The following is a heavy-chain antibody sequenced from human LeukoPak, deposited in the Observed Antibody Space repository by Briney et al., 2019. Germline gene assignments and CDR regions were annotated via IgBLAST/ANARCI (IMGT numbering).Heavy chain of an antibody. V-gene: IGHV3-49*04. CDR2: IRSKAYGGTT. CDR1: GFTFGDYA. CDR3: TRGAVVRHYYYGMDV. Sequence: GGSLRLSCTASGFTFGDYAMSWVRQAPGKGLEWVGFIRSKAYGGTTEYAASVKGRFTISRDDSKSIAYLQMSSLKTEDTAVYYCTRGAVVRHYYYGMDVWGQGTTVTVSS. D-gene: IGHD2-15*01. J-gene: IGHJ6*02.